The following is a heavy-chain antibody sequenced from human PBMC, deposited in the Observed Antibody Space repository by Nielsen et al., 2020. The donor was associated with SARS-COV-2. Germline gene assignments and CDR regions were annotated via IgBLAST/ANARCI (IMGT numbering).Heavy chain of an antibody. V-gene: IGHV3-48*01. Sequence: GESLKISCAASGFTFSSYSMNWVRQAPGKGLDWVSYISTSSRTIYYADSVKGRFTISRDNAKNSLYLQMNSLRAEDTAVYYCARTHGVDTAMDSDFDYWGQGTLVTVSS. CDR2: ISTSSRTI. D-gene: IGHD5-18*01. CDR3: ARTHGVDTAMDSDFDY. J-gene: IGHJ4*02. CDR1: GFTFSSYS.